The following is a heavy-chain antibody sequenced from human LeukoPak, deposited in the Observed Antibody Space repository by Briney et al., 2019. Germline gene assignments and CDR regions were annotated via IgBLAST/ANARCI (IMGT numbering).Heavy chain of an antibody. CDR1: GASINTYY. CDR3: ARHRGLTDSYYPFDP. J-gene: IGHJ5*02. V-gene: IGHV4-59*08. D-gene: IGHD1-14*01. Sequence: SETLSLTCTVSGASINTYYWSWIRQPPGKGLEWIGHIYYTGSTSYIPSLKSRLTISMDTSKNQSSLKLTSVTAADTAVYYCARHRGLTDSYYPFDPWGQGTLVTVSS. CDR2: IYYTGST.